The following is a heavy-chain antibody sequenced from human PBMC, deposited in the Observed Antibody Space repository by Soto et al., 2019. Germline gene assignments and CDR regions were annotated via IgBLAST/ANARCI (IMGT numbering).Heavy chain of an antibody. CDR2: ISAYNGNT. CDR1: GYTFTSYG. J-gene: IGHJ6*03. CDR3: ARDPTVTTDYYYYYMDV. V-gene: IGHV1-18*01. Sequence: ASVKVSCKASGYTFTSYGISWVRQAPGQGLEWMGWISAYNGNTNYAQKLQGIVTMTTDTSTSTAYMELRSLRSDDTAVYYCARDPTVTTDYYYYYMDVWGKGTTVTVSS. D-gene: IGHD4-4*01.